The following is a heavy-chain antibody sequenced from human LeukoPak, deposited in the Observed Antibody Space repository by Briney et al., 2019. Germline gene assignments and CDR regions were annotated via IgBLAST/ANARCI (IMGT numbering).Heavy chain of an antibody. V-gene: IGHV4-59*12. J-gene: IGHJ4*02. CDR2: IYYGGST. Sequence: SETLSLTCTVSGGSISSYYWSWIRQPPGKGLEWIGYIYYGGSTNYNPSLKSRVTISVDTSKNQFSLKLSSVTAADTAVYYCARGFRGYNWNYFLQGDYFDYWGQGTLVTVSS. D-gene: IGHD1-7*01. CDR3: ARGFRGYNWNYFLQGDYFDY. CDR1: GGSISSYY.